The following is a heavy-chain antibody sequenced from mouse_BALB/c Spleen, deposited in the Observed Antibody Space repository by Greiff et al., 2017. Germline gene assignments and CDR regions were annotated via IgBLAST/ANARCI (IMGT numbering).Heavy chain of an antibody. CDR1: GFTFNTYA. V-gene: IGHV10-1*02. CDR2: IRSKSNNYAT. D-gene: IGHD1-1*01. J-gene: IGHJ1*01. Sequence: EVQLVESGGGLVQPKGSLKLSCAASGFTFNTYAMNWVRQAPGKGLEWVARIRSKSNNYATYYADSVKDRFTISRDDSQSMLYLQMNNLKTEDTAMYYCVRQSYGYWYFDVWGAGTTVTVSS. CDR3: VRQSYGYWYFDV.